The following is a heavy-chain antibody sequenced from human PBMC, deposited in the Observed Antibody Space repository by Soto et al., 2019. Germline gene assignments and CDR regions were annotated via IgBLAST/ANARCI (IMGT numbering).Heavy chain of an antibody. J-gene: IGHJ6*02. CDR1: GGTFSSYA. Sequence: SGGTFSSYAISWVRQAPGQGLEWMGGIIPIFGTANYAQKFQGRVTITADESTSTAYMELSSLRSEDTAVYYCARDRNPYYDFWSPSVWGQGTTVTVSS. CDR2: IIPIFGTA. V-gene: IGHV1-69*01. D-gene: IGHD3-3*01. CDR3: ARDRNPYYDFWSPSV.